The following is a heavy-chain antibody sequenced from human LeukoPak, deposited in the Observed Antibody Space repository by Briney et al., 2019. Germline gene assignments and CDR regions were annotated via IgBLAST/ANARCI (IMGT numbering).Heavy chain of an antibody. Sequence: PGGSLRLSCAASGFTFSNAWMSWVRQAPGKGLEWVGRIKSKTDGGTTDYAAPVKGRFTISRDDSKNTLYLQMNSLKTEDTAVYYCTTDYGDYGGPDYWGQGTLVTVSS. CDR1: GFTFSNAW. D-gene: IGHD4-17*01. J-gene: IGHJ4*02. CDR3: TTDYGDYGGPDY. CDR2: IKSKTDGGTT. V-gene: IGHV3-15*01.